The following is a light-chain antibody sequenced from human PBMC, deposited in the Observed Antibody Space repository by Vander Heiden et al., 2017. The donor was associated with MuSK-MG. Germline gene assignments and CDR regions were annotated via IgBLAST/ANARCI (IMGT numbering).Light chain of an antibody. Sequence: DIVLTQSPGTLSLSPGERATLSCRASQTISDYLAWYQQKPGQAPRLLIYGASSRASGIPDRFSGSGSGTDFTLTISRLEPEDFAVYFWQQDGSLRSFGQGTKLEIK. CDR3: QQDGSLRS. V-gene: IGKV3-20*01. J-gene: IGKJ2*04. CDR1: QTISDY. CDR2: GAS.